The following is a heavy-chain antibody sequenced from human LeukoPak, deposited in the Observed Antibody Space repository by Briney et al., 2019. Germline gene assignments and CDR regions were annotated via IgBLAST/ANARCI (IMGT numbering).Heavy chain of an antibody. CDR1: GFSLTNYW. J-gene: IGHJ3*02. CDR2: IYPGDSDT. V-gene: IGHV5-51*01. Sequence: GESLKISCKGSGFSLTNYWIGWVRQVPGKGLDWMGIIYPGDSDTRYSPSFQGQVTISADKSINTAHLQWSSLKASGTAMYYCARQYCGGDCYPEPDAFDIWGQGTMVTVSS. CDR3: ARQYCGGDCYPEPDAFDI. D-gene: IGHD2-21*02.